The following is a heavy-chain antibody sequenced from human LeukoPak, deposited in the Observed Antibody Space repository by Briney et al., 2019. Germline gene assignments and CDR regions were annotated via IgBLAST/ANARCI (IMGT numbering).Heavy chain of an antibody. CDR2: IYYSGST. CDR3: ARDRETHWFDP. CDR1: GGSISSGDYY. J-gene: IGHJ5*02. Sequence: SETLSLTCTVSGGSISSGDYYWSWIRQPPGKGLEWIGYIYYSGSTYYNPSLKSRVTISVDTSKNQFSLKLSSVTAADTAVYYCARDRETHWFDPWGQGTLVTVSS. V-gene: IGHV4-30-4*02.